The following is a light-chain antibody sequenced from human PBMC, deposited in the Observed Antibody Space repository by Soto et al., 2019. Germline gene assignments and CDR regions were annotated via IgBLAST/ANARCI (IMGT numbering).Light chain of an antibody. CDR3: CSYAGSYTFV. Sequence: QSALAQPRSVSGSAGQSVTISCTGTSSDVGGYNYVSWYQQHPGKAPKLMIYDVSKRPSGVPDRFSGSKSGNTASLTISGLQAEDEADYYCCSYAGSYTFVFGTGTK. V-gene: IGLV2-11*01. CDR2: DVS. J-gene: IGLJ1*01. CDR1: SSDVGGYNY.